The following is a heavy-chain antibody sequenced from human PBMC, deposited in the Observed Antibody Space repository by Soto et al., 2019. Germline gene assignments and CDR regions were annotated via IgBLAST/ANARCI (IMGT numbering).Heavy chain of an antibody. D-gene: IGHD5-12*01. J-gene: IGHJ6*02. V-gene: IGHV1-69*13. Sequence: SVKGSCPASGGTFSLYAISWLRQAPGPGLAWMGGIIPIFGTANYAQKFQGRVTITADESTSTAYMELSSLRSEDTAVYYCASARGGMATSRYYGMDGCGQGTTVTVSS. CDR1: GGTFSLYA. CDR3: ASARGGMATSRYYGMDG. CDR2: IIPIFGTA.